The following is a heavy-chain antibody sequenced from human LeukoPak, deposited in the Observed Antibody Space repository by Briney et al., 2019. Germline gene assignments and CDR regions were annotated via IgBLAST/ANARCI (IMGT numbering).Heavy chain of an antibody. J-gene: IGHJ4*02. CDR3: AKSGSYYYFDY. CDR2: IYSSGFT. V-gene: IGHV4-39*01. D-gene: IGHD1-26*01. Sequence: SETLSLTCSVSGGSIRSSSYYWAWIRQPPGEGLEWIGSIYSSGFTSYKPSLKSRLTISVDTSKNQFSLKLSSVTAADTAVYYCAKSGSYYYFDYWGQGTLVTVSS. CDR1: GGSIRSSSYY.